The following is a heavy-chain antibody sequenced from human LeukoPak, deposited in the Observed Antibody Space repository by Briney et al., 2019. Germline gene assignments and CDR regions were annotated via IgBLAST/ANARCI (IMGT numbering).Heavy chain of an antibody. CDR2: IYTSGST. D-gene: IGHD1-26*01. Sequence: PSETLSLTCAVSGGSISSSNWWSWVRQPPGKGLEWIGRIYTSGSTNYNPSLKSRVTISVDTSKNQFSLKLSSVTAADTAVYYCAAHTEPTAFDIWGQGTMVTVSS. V-gene: IGHV4-4*02. CDR3: AAHTEPTAFDI. CDR1: GGSISSSNW. J-gene: IGHJ3*02.